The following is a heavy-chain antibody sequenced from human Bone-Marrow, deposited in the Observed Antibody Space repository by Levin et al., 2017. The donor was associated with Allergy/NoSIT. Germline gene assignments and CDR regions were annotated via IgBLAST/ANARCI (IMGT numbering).Heavy chain of an antibody. CDR1: GGSFSNST. CDR2: IIPVFGTA. Sequence: KISCKASGGSFSNSTICWVRQAPGQGPEWMGGIIPVFGTATYAQKFQGRVTVTADESTRTTFMEMSGLTSADTAVYYCARGAFTARRWHHHGMDVWGQGTTVIVSS. CDR3: ARGAFTARRWHHHGMDV. J-gene: IGHJ6*02. V-gene: IGHV1-69*01. D-gene: IGHD4-23*01.